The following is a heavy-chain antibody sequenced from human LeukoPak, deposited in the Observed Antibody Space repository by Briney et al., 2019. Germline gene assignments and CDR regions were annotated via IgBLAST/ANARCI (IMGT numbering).Heavy chain of an antibody. J-gene: IGHJ4*02. CDR3: ARVKVVPAAAFDY. Sequence: SVKVSCKASGGTFSSYAISWVRQAPGQGLEWMGGIIPIFGTANYAQKFQGRVTITADASTSTAYMELSSLRSEDTAVYYCARVKVVPAAAFDYWGQGTLVTVSS. V-gene: IGHV1-69*13. CDR1: GGTFSSYA. D-gene: IGHD2-2*01. CDR2: IIPIFGTA.